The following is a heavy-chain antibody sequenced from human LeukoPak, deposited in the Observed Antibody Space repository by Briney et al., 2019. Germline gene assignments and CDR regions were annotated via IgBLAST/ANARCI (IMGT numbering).Heavy chain of an antibody. Sequence: PSETLPLTCTVSGGSISSGGYYWSWIRQHPGKGLEWIGYIYYSGSTYYNPSLKSRVTISVDTSKNQSSLKLSSVTAADTAVYYCARELKGGVNWFDPWGQGTLVTVSS. CDR3: ARELKGGVNWFDP. CDR1: GGSISSGGYY. V-gene: IGHV4-31*03. D-gene: IGHD1-26*01. J-gene: IGHJ5*02. CDR2: IYYSGST.